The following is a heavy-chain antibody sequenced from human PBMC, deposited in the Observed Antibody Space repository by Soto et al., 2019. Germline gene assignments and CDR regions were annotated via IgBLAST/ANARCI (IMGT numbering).Heavy chain of an antibody. CDR1: GFTFNTYG. V-gene: IGHV3-23*01. CDR3: APPDSAYGFLGAFHY. J-gene: IGHJ4*02. D-gene: IGHD5-12*01. Sequence: EVQLLESGGVLVQPGGSLRLSCAGSGFTFNTYGMHWVRQTPGKGLEWVSGISITGADTYYADSVKGRFTISRDNSRSTLYLQLNSLRADDTALYYCAPPDSAYGFLGAFHYWGQGTLVTVSS. CDR2: ISITGADT.